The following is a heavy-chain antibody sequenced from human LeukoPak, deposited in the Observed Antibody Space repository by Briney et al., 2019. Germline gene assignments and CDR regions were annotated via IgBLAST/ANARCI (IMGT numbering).Heavy chain of an antibody. J-gene: IGHJ2*01. D-gene: IGHD1-26*01. CDR2: INHSGNT. CDR1: GGSFSTYY. CDR3: ARTGELVGYFDL. Sequence: PSETLSLTCAVYGGSFSTYYWSWIRQPPGKGLEWIGEINHSGNTSYNPSLKSRVTISVDTSKSQFSLKLNSMTAADTAVYYCARTGELVGYFDLWGRGTLVTVSS. V-gene: IGHV4-34*01.